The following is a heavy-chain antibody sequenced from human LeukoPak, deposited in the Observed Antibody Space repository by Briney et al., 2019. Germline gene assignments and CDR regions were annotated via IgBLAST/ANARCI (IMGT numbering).Heavy chain of an antibody. J-gene: IGHJ4*02. CDR2: INQDANER. V-gene: IGHV3-7*01. Sequence: GGSLRLSCAVSGLSFGSYWMSWVRQAPGKGLEWVANINQDANERYYVDSVKGRYTISRDNAKNSLYLQLNSLRAEDTAVYYCAAGDSFDYWGQGALVTVSS. D-gene: IGHD2-21*01. CDR1: GLSFGSYW. CDR3: AAGDSFDY.